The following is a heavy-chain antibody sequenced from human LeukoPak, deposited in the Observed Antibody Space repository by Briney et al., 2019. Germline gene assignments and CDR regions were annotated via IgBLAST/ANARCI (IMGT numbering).Heavy chain of an antibody. J-gene: IGHJ4*02. CDR2: IRSSSSPT. V-gene: IGHV3-48*01. CDR3: VRDPNALDY. D-gene: IGHD1-1*01. Sequence: GGSLRLSCAASGFSFSIHGMGWVRRAPGKGLEWVAYIRSSSSPTYYADSVEGRFTIYRDNAKNSLYLQMNSLRAEDTAVYYCVRDPNALDYWGQGTLVTVSS. CDR1: GFSFSIHG.